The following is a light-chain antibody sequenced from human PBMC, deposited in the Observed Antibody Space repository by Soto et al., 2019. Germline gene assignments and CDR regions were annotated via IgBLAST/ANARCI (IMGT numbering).Light chain of an antibody. V-gene: IGKV1-12*01. CDR3: QQTNTFLPLT. CDR2: VAS. J-gene: IGKJ4*01. CDR1: QGISNW. Sequence: DIQMTQSPSSVSASVGDRVTITCRASQGISNWLAWYQQQPGKAPKLLIYVASSLQSGVPSRFSGGGSWRNFTLIISSLQPDDFATSYCQQTNTFLPLTFGGGTKVEI.